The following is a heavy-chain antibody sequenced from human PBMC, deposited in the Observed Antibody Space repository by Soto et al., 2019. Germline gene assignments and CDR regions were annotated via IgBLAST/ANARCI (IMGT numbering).Heavy chain of an antibody. D-gene: IGHD6-19*01. V-gene: IGHV3-21*04. Sequence: PAGSLRLCCAASGFSFRSYSVNWVLQATGKGLEWVSSISSSSSYIYYADSVTGRFTISRDNAKNSLYLQMNSLRADDTAVYYCASRSSGWYFDYWGQGTLVTVSS. J-gene: IGHJ4*02. CDR3: ASRSSGWYFDY. CDR2: ISSSSSYI. CDR1: GFSFRSYS.